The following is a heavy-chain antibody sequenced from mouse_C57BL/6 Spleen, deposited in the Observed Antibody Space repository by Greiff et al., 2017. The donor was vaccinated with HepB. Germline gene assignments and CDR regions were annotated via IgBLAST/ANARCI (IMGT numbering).Heavy chain of an antibody. CDR2: ISYDGSN. CDR1: GYSITSGYY. CDR3: ARWGTTVGWYFDV. Sequence: EVKLMESGPGLVKPSQSLSLTCSVTGYSITSGYYWNWIRQFPGNKLEWMGYISYDGSNNYNPSLKNRISITRDTSKNQFFLKLNSVTTEDTATYYCARWGTTVGWYFDVWGTGTTVTVSS. J-gene: IGHJ1*03. V-gene: IGHV3-6*01. D-gene: IGHD1-1*01.